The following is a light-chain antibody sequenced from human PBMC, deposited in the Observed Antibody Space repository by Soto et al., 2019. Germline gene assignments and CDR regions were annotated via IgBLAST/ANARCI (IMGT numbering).Light chain of an antibody. CDR1: QSVSTN. CDR3: QNYNSAPYT. Sequence: EIVVPQAPGTVSWSPGEHATLSCRASQSVSTNLAWYQQKPGQPPRLLIYAASTRATGVPSRFSGSGSGTDFTLTISSLQPEDVATYYCQNYNSAPYTFGPGTKVDIK. V-gene: IGKV3-15*01. CDR2: AAS. J-gene: IGKJ3*01.